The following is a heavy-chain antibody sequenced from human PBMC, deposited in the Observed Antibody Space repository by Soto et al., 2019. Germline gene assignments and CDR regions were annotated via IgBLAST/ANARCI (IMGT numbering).Heavy chain of an antibody. V-gene: IGHV1-69*13. CDR1: GGTFSNFA. CDR2: IIPIFGTA. Sequence: SVKVSCKASGGTFSNFAIGWVRQAPGQGLEWMGGIIPIFGTANYAQKFQGRVTITADESTSTAYMELSSLRSEDTAVYYCAAGYYYGMDVWGQGTTVTVSS. CDR3: AAGYYYGMDV. J-gene: IGHJ6*02.